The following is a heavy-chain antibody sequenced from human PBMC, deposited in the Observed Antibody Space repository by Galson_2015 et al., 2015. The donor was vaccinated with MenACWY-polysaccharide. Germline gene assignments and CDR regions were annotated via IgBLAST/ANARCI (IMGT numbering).Heavy chain of an antibody. CDR2: ISSSSSTI. Sequence: SLRLSCAASGFTFSSYSMNWVRQAPGKGLEWVSYISSSSSTIYYADSVKGRFTISRDNAKNSLYLQMNSLRSEDTAVYYCARGGGYSYGYYYMDVWGKGTTVTVSS. CDR1: GFTFSSYS. D-gene: IGHD5-18*01. J-gene: IGHJ6*03. CDR3: ARGGGYSYGYYYMDV. V-gene: IGHV3-48*01.